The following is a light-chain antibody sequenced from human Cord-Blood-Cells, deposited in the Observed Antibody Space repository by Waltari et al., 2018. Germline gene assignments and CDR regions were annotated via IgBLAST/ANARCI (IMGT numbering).Light chain of an antibody. V-gene: IGLV2-23*01. Sequence: QSALTQPASVSGSPGQSITISCTGTSSDVGSDNLVSWYQQQPGKAPKLMIYEGSKRPSGVSKRFSGSKSGNTASLTIAGLQAEDEADYYCCSYAGSSTVVFGGGTKLTVL. J-gene: IGLJ2*01. CDR1: SSDVGSDNL. CDR3: CSYAGSSTVV. CDR2: EGS.